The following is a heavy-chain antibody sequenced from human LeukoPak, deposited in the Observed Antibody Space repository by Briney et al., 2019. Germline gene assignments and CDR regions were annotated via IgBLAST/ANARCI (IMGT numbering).Heavy chain of an antibody. D-gene: IGHD3-22*01. CDR3: ASTRSPPTYYYDSSGPPLDY. J-gene: IGHJ4*02. V-gene: IGHV3-53*01. CDR2: SYSGGST. CDR1: GFTVSSNY. Sequence: WQSLRLSCAASGFTVSSNYMSWVRQAPRKGLEWVSVSYSGGSTYYAYSVKGRFTISRDNSKNTRYLQMNSLRAEDTAVYYCASTRSPPTYYYDSSGPPLDYWGQGTLVTVSS.